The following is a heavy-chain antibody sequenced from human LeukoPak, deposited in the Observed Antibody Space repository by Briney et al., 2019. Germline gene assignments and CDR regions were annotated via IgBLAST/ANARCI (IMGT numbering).Heavy chain of an antibody. V-gene: IGHV3-48*01. CDR2: ISSNGSTI. J-gene: IGHJ4*02. CDR1: GFTVSSNY. Sequence: PGGSLRLSCAASGFTVSSNYMSWVRQAPGKGLEWISYISSNGSTIYYAASVKGRFTISRDSAKNSLYLQMNGLRAEDTAIYYCARGPKTSFDYWGQGTLVTVSS. CDR3: ARGPKTSFDY.